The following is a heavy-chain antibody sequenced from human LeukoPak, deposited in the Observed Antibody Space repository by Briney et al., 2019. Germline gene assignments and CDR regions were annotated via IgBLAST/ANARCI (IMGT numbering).Heavy chain of an antibody. D-gene: IGHD6-19*01. Sequence: GASVKVSCKASGYTFTSYGISWVRQAPGQGLEWMGWISAYNGNTNYAQKLQGRVTMTTDTSTSTAYMELRSLRSDDTAVYYCARDPIAVAGTSFSDYWGQGTLVTVSS. CDR2: ISAYNGNT. CDR1: GYTFTSYG. V-gene: IGHV1-18*01. J-gene: IGHJ4*02. CDR3: ARDPIAVAGTSFSDY.